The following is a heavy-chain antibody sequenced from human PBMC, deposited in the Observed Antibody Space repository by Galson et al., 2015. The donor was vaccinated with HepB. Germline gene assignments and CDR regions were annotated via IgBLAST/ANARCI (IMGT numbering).Heavy chain of an antibody. D-gene: IGHD4-17*01. J-gene: IGHJ2*01. V-gene: IGHV1-18*04. Sequence: SVKVSCKASGYTFTSYGISWVRQAPGQGLEWMGWISAYNGNTNYAQKLQGRVTMTTDTSTSTAYMELRSLRSDDTAMYYCARTSPYLSDYGDYGFTGDWYFDLWGRGTLVTVSS. CDR3: ARTSPYLSDYGDYGFTGDWYFDL. CDR2: ISAYNGNT. CDR1: GYTFTSYG.